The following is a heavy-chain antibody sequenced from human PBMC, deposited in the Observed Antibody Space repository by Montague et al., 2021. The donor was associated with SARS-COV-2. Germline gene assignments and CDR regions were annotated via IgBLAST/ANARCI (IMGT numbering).Heavy chain of an antibody. CDR1: GGSFSGYY. CDR3: ARAGGDVTIVGVLIRGSSDFDY. V-gene: IGHV4-34*01. D-gene: IGHD3-3*01. J-gene: IGHJ4*02. CDR2: IYHGGST. Sequence: SETLSLTCAVSGGSFSGYYWSWIRQPPGKGLEWIGEIYHGGSTNYNPSLTSRVPISVDTSKNQFSLKLSSVTAADTAVYYCARAGGDVTIVGVLIRGSSDFDYWGQGTLVTVSS.